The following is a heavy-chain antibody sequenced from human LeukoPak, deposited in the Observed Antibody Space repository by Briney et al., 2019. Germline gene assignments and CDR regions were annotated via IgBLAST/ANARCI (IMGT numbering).Heavy chain of an antibody. CDR1: GYTLTELS. J-gene: IGHJ3*02. Sequence: ASVKVSCKVSGYTLTELSMHWVRQAPGKGLEWMGGFDPEDGETIYAQKFQGRVTMTEDTSTDTAYMELSSLRSEDTAVYYCATPYGLVGADDDFDIWGQGTMVTVSS. V-gene: IGHV1-24*01. D-gene: IGHD1-26*01. CDR3: ATPYGLVGADDDFDI. CDR2: FDPEDGET.